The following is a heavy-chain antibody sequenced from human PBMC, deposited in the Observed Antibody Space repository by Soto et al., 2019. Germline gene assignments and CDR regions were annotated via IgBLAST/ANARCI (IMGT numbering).Heavy chain of an antibody. CDR3: AREVQVHTPAFVY. Sequence: QVQLVQSGAEMKKPGSTVKVSCQSSGGTFNTYAMNWVRQAPGQGPEWMGEISPMFGAANYAPKFQGRVTITADGATGTSYMQLSSLTSEDTALYFRAREVQVHTPAFVYWGQGTLVTVSS. D-gene: IGHD3-10*01. J-gene: IGHJ4*02. CDR1: GGTFNTYA. CDR2: ISPMFGAA. V-gene: IGHV1-69*19.